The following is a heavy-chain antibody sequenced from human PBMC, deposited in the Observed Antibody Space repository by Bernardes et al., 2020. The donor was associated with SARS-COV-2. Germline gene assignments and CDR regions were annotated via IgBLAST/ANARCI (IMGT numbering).Heavy chain of an antibody. Sequence: GGSLRLSCAASGFTFSTYSMNWVRQAPGKGLEWVSYISSSSSTIYYADSVKGRFTISRDNAKNSLYLQMNSLRAEDTAVYYCTRRGSFNGMEVWGQGTTVTV. CDR3: TRRGSFNGMEV. CDR2: ISSSSSTI. CDR1: GFTFSTYS. V-gene: IGHV3-48*01. D-gene: IGHD3-10*01. J-gene: IGHJ6*02.